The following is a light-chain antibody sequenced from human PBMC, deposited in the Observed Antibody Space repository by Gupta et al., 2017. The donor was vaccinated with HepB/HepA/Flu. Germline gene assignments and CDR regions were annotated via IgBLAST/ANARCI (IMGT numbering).Light chain of an antibody. J-gene: IGKJ2*02. CDR2: ELS. CDR1: QSLLHSDGKTY. V-gene: IGKV2D-29*01. CDR3: RQSVQYPSN. Sequence: IVMTQTPLSLSVTPGQPASMSCKSSQSLLHSDGKTYLNWYLQKPGQPPQLLIYELSNRCSGVPDRFSVSGAGTDFTLKISRVEAEDVGVYYCRQSVQYPSNFGQGTKLEIK.